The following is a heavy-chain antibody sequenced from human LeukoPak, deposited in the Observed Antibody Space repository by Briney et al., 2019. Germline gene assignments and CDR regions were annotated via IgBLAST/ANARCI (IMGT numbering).Heavy chain of an antibody. D-gene: IGHD6-13*01. CDR1: GFTFSSYV. J-gene: IGHJ4*02. CDR3: AKVWQQLADY. Sequence: TGGSLRLSCAASGFTFSSYVLSWVRQAPGKGLEWVSAISGSGGSTYYADSVKGRFTISRDNSKNTLYLQMNSLRAEDTAVYYCAKVWQQLADYWGQGTLVTVSS. V-gene: IGHV3-23*01. CDR2: ISGSGGST.